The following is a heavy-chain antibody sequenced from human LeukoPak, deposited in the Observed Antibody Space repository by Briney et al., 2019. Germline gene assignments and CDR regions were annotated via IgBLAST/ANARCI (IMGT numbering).Heavy chain of an antibody. J-gene: IGHJ4*02. D-gene: IGHD3-22*01. CDR2: ISGSGAST. CDR1: GITFSRYA. CDR3: SKAVTHSGYQQFDY. V-gene: IGHV3-23*01. Sequence: VGSLRLSCAASGITFSRYAMSWVRQAPGKGLEWVSGISGSGASTYYADSVKGWFTISRDNSKNTLYLQMNSLRAEDTAVYYCSKAVTHSGYQQFDYWGQGTLVTVSS.